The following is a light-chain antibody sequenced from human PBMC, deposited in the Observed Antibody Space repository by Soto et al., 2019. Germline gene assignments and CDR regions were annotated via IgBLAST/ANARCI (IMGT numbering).Light chain of an antibody. Sequence: DIQMTPSPSSLSASVLYRVTITFRASQSISTYLHWYQQKPGKAPNLLIYAASTLQSGVPSRFSGSGSGTDFTLTISSLQPEDFATYFCQHGYSTPLTFGGGTKVDIK. CDR3: QHGYSTPLT. CDR1: QSISTY. J-gene: IGKJ4*01. V-gene: IGKV1-39*01. CDR2: AAS.